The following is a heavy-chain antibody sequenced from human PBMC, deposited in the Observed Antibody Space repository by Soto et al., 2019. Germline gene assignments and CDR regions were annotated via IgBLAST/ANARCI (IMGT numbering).Heavy chain of an antibody. J-gene: IGHJ4*02. CDR2: INSDGSST. CDR1: GFTFSSYW. V-gene: IGHV3-74*01. Sequence: GGSLRLSCAASGFTFSSYWMHWVRQAPGKGLVWVSRINSDGSSTSYADSVKGRFTISRDNSKNTLYLQMNSLRAEDTAVYYCAKAGRNIVVVPAAITTYYFDYWGQGTLVTVSS. CDR3: AKAGRNIVVVPAAITTYYFDY. D-gene: IGHD2-2*02.